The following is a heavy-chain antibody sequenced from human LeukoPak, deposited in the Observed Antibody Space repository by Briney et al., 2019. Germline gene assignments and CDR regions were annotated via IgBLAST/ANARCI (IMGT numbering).Heavy chain of an antibody. CDR3: ASGSSRSWYDLY. D-gene: IGHD6-13*01. CDR2: ISGSGTTI. J-gene: IGHJ4*02. CDR1: GFTFSSYE. Sequence: GGSLRLSCVVSGFTFSSYEMNWVRQAPGKGLEWISYISGSGTTIYYADSVKGRFTISRDNAKNSLFLQMNSLRAEDTALYFCASGSSRSWYDLYWGQGTLVTASS. V-gene: IGHV3-48*03.